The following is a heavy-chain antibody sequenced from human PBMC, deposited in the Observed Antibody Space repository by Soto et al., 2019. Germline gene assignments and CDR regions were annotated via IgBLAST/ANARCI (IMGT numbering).Heavy chain of an antibody. CDR1: GGTFSSYA. Sequence: SVKVSCKASGGTFSSYAISWVRQAPGQGLEWMGGIIPIFGTANYAQKFQGRVTITADKSTSTAYMELSSLRSEETAVYYCAREKLGLSLTYYYYYGMDVWGQGTTVTVS. V-gene: IGHV1-69*06. CDR2: IIPIFGTA. J-gene: IGHJ6*02. D-gene: IGHD6-13*01. CDR3: AREKLGLSLTYYYYYGMDV.